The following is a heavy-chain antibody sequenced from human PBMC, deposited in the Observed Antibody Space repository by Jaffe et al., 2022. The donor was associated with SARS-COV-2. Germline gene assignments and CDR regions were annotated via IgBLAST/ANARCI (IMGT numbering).Heavy chain of an antibody. CDR3: ASHGAWFGDTPYMD. J-gene: IGHJ4*02. CDR1: GFTFSSYW. Sequence: EVQLVESGGGLVQPGGSLRLSCAASGFTFSSYWMSWVRQAPGKGLEWVANIKQDGSEKYYVDSVKGRFTISRDNAKNSLYLQMNSLRAEDTAVYYCASHGAWFGDTPYMDWGQGTLVTVSS. CDR2: IKQDGSEK. D-gene: IGHD3-10*01. V-gene: IGHV3-7*01.